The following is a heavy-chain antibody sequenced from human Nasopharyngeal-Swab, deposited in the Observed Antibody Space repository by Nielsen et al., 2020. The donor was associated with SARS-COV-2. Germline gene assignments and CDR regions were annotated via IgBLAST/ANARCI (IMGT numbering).Heavy chain of an antibody. CDR2: ISHSGST. Sequence: SETLSLTCTVSSDSISPYFWNWIRQPLGMGLEWIGYISHSGSTNYTPSLKSRVTISIDTSKKQLSLKLRSVTAADTAVYYCARIDGWGAMDVWGQGTTVTVSS. V-gene: IGHV4-59*13. CDR3: ARIDGWGAMDV. CDR1: SDSISPYF. J-gene: IGHJ6*02. D-gene: IGHD3-10*01.